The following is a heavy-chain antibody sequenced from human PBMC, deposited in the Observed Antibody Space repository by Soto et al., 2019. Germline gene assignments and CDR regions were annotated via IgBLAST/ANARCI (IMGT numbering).Heavy chain of an antibody. CDR1: GGSISSYY. J-gene: IGHJ3*02. CDR2: IYYRGSS. CDR3: ARHGGRTRIPGGGLLSAFDI. V-gene: IGHV4-59*08. D-gene: IGHD3-22*01. Sequence: QVQLQESGPGLVKPSETLSLTCTVSGGSISSYYWSWIRQPPGKGLEWIGYIYYRGSSNYNPSLKSRVTMTVDMPKIQFFLMLSTGTDADTAVYYCARHGGRTRIPGGGLLSAFDIWGQGTMVTVPS.